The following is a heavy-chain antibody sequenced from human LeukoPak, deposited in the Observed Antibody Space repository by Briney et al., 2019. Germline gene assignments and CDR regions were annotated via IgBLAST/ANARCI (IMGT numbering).Heavy chain of an antibody. Sequence: GGSLRLSSAASGFTFSNYGMSWVRQAPGKGLEWVSVISGSGGTTYYADSVKGRFTISRDNPKNTLHLQMNSLRAEDTAVYYCAKDPRPSGWYGYPMDVWGQGTTVTVSS. CDR3: AKDPRPSGWYGYPMDV. CDR2: ISGSGGTT. D-gene: IGHD6-19*01. V-gene: IGHV3-23*01. CDR1: GFTFSNYG. J-gene: IGHJ6*02.